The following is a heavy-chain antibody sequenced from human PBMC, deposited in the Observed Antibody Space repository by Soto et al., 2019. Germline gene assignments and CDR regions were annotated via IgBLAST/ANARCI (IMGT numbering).Heavy chain of an antibody. CDR2: IIPIFGTA. CDR1: GGTFSSYA. D-gene: IGHD2-15*01. J-gene: IGHJ6*02. CDR3: ATPFDCSGGSCYPPYYYYGMDV. V-gene: IGHV1-69*13. Sequence: SVKVSCKASGGTFSSYAISWVRQAPGQGLEWMGGIIPIFGTANYAQKFQGRVTITADESTSTAYMELSSLRSEDTAVYYCATPFDCSGGSCYPPYYYYGMDVWGQGTTVTVS.